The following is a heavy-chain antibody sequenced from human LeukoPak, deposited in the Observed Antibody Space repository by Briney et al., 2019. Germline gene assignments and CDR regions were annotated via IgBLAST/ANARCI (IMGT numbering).Heavy chain of an antibody. CDR3: ARHYGSGTYPLDY. Sequence: PSETLSLTCTVSGGSISSYYWSWIRQPPGKGLEWIGYIYYSGSTNYNPSLKGRVTISVDTSKNQFPLKLSSVTAADTAVYYCARHYGSGTYPLDYWGQGALVTVSS. CDR1: GGSISSYY. V-gene: IGHV4-59*01. J-gene: IGHJ4*02. CDR2: IYYSGST. D-gene: IGHD3-10*01.